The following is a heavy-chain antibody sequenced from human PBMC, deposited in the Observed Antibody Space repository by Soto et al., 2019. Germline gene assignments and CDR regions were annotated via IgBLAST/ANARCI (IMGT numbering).Heavy chain of an antibody. CDR1: GFIFTRYS. CDR2: ISSTTNYI. CDR3: ARESEDLTSKFDY. V-gene: IGHV3-21*06. Sequence: SVGSLRLSCAASGFIFTRYSMNWVRQAPGKGLEWVSSISSTTNYIYYGDSMKGRFTISRDNAKNSLYLEMNSLRAEDTAVYYCARESEDLTSKFDYWGQGTLVTVSS. J-gene: IGHJ4*02.